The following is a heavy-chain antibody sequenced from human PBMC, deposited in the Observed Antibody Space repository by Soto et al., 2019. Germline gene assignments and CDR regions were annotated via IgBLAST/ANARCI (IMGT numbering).Heavy chain of an antibody. CDR2: IYYSGSS. CDR1: VGSVSSCTYY. D-gene: IGHD3-3*01. V-gene: IGHV4-30-4*08. CDR3: ASQPYDFWSGYSDY. J-gene: IGHJ4*02. Sequence: SQTLSLTCTLSVGSVSSCTYYWSWIRQPPGKGLEWIGYIYYSGSSNYNPSLKSRVTISVDTSKNQFSLKLSSVTAADTAVYCCASQPYDFWSGYSDYWGQGTLVTVTS.